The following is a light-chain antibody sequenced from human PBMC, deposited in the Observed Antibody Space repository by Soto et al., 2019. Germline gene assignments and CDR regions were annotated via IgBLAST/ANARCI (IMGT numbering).Light chain of an antibody. CDR1: SSNIGAGYD. Sequence: QSVLTQPPSVSGAPGQRVTISCTGSSSNIGAGYDVHWYQQLPGRAPKLLIYGNSNRPSGVPDRFSGSKSGTSASLAITGLRAEDEAYYYCQSYDSSLSGSVFGGGTKVTVL. J-gene: IGLJ2*01. V-gene: IGLV1-40*01. CDR3: QSYDSSLSGSV. CDR2: GNS.